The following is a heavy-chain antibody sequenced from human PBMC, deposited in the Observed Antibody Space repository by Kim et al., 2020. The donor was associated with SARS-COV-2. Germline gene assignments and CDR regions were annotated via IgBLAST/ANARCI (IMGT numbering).Heavy chain of an antibody. V-gene: IGHV3-15*01. J-gene: IGHJ3*02. Sequence: GGSLRLSCAASGFTFSNAWMSWVRQAPGKGLEWVGRIKSKTDGGTTDYAAPVKGRFTISRDDSKNTLYLQMNSLKTEDTAVYYCTGEGYYYLDAFDIWGQGTMVTVSS. D-gene: IGHD3-22*01. CDR1: GFTFSNAW. CDR2: IKSKTDGGTT. CDR3: TGEGYYYLDAFDI.